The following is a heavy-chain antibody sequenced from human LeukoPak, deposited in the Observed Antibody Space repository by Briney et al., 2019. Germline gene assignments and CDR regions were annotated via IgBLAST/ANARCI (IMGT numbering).Heavy chain of an antibody. Sequence: GVSLRLSCAASGFTVSAYAMAWVRQAPGKGLEWVSTIYDDNTYYADSVKGRFAISTDNSKNTLYLQMNSLRVEDTAVYYCAKDPVNWGQDSGTFDIWGQGTMVTVSS. V-gene: IGHV3-23*01. CDR3: AKDPVNWGQDSGTFDI. D-gene: IGHD3-16*01. CDR1: GFTVSAYA. J-gene: IGHJ3*02. CDR2: IYDDNT.